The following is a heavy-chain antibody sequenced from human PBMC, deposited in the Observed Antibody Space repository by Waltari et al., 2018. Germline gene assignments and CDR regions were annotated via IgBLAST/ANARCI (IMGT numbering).Heavy chain of an antibody. J-gene: IGHJ4*02. Sequence: QVQLQESGPGLVKPSETLSLTCTVPGGPIRSYYWGWIRQPPGKGLELIGYIYYSGSTNYNPSLKSRVTISVDTSKNQFSLKLSSVTAADTAVYYCARTYGSGRGIIDYWGQGTLVTVSS. CDR1: GGPIRSYY. CDR2: IYYSGST. V-gene: IGHV4-59*01. CDR3: ARTYGSGRGIIDY. D-gene: IGHD3-10*01.